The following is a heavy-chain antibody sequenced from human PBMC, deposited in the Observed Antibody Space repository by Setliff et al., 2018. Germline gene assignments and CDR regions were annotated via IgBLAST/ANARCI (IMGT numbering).Heavy chain of an antibody. CDR1: GDSFSNYA. V-gene: IGHV1-69*05. CDR3: ATSGGHYFDY. D-gene: IGHD1-26*01. CDR2: LIPMFGTP. Sequence: SVKVSCKASGDSFSNYAISWVRQAPGQGLEWMGGLIPMFGTPGYAQKFQDRVTITTDESTSTAYMELNSLRAEDTAVYYCATSGGHYFDYWGQGTLVTVSS. J-gene: IGHJ4*02.